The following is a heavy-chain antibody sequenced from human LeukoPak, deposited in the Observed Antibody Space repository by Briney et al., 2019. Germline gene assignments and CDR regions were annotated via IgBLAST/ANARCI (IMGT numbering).Heavy chain of an antibody. Sequence: GSLRLSCAASGFTFSSYNMNWVRQAPGKGLEWVSLISSSSSYIENADSVKGRFSISRDNAKNSLYLQMNSLRAEDAAVYYCARDYYDSSGYVSHAFDFWGQGTMVTVSS. CDR2: ISSSSSYI. CDR3: ARDYYDSSGYVSHAFDF. D-gene: IGHD3-22*01. CDR1: GFTFSSYN. J-gene: IGHJ3*01. V-gene: IGHV3-21*06.